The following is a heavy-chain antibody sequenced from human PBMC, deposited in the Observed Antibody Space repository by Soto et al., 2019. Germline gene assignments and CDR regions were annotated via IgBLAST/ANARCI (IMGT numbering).Heavy chain of an antibody. Sequence: SEPLSLTCTVSGGSISSSSYYWGWIRQPPGKGLEWIGSIYYSGSTYYNPSLKSRVTISVDTSKNQFSLKLSSVTAADTAVYYCARHHPFDWLRVPDNWFDPWGQGTLVTVSS. D-gene: IGHD3-9*01. CDR1: GGSISSSSYY. CDR3: ARHHPFDWLRVPDNWFDP. CDR2: IYYSGST. J-gene: IGHJ5*02. V-gene: IGHV4-39*01.